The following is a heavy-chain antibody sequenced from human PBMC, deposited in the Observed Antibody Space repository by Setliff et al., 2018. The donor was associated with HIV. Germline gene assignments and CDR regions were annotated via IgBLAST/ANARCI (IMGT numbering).Heavy chain of an antibody. D-gene: IGHD1-26*01. CDR1: GYTFTSYA. J-gene: IGHJ4*02. CDR3: AHSPGWEWELRAYFDY. V-gene: IGHV1-3*01. Sequence: ASVKVSCKASGYTFTSYAMHWVRQAPGQRLEWMGWINAGNGNTKYSQKFQGRVTITRDTSASTAYMELSSLRSEDTAVYYCAHSPGWEWELRAYFDYWGQGTLVTVSS. CDR2: INAGNGNT.